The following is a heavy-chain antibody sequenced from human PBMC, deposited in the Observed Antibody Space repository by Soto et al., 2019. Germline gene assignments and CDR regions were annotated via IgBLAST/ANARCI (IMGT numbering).Heavy chain of an antibody. V-gene: IGHV4-39*01. CDR3: ARHRGVLLWFGSYGMDV. CDR2: IYYSGST. CDR1: GGSISSSSYY. Sequence: PSETLSLTCTVSGGSISSSSYYWGWIRQPPGKGLEWIGSIYYSGSTYYNPSLKGRVTISVDTSKNQFSLKLSSVTAADTAVYYCARHRGVLLWFGSYGMDVWGQGTTVTVSS. D-gene: IGHD3-10*01. J-gene: IGHJ6*02.